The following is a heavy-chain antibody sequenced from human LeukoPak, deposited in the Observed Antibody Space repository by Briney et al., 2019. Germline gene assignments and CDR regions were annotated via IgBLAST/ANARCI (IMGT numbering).Heavy chain of an antibody. CDR1: EFAVSNNY. V-gene: IGHV3-23*01. CDR3: AKDNRRSDAFDI. D-gene: IGHD2/OR15-2a*01. Sequence: GGSLRLSCAASEFAVSNNYMSWVRQAPGEGLEWVSAISGSGGSTYYADSVKGRFTISRDNSKNTLYLQMNSLRAEDTAVYYCAKDNRRSDAFDIWGQGTMVTVSS. CDR2: ISGSGGST. J-gene: IGHJ3*02.